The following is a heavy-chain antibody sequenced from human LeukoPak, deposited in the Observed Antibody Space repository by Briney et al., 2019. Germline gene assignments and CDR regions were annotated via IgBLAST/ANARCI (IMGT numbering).Heavy chain of an antibody. CDR2: INPNSGGT. CDR3: ARTSAGYSSSWYIDY. CDR1: GYTFTGYY. D-gene: IGHD6-13*01. V-gene: IGHV1-2*02. J-gene: IGHJ4*02. Sequence: ASVKVSCKASGYTFTGYYMHWVRQAPGQGPEWMGWINPNSGGTNYAQKFQGRVTMTRDTSISTAYMELSRLRSDDTAVYYCARTSAGYSSSWYIDYWGQGTLVTVSS.